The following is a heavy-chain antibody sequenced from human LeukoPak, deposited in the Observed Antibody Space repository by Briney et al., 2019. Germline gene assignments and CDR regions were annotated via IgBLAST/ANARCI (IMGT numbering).Heavy chain of an antibody. CDR1: TSR. CDR3: ARDPWNFYDDSGYNRDFDS. D-gene: IGHD3-22*01. Sequence: GASVKVSCKATSRISWVRQAPGQGLEWMGWIGTYGGDTYYAQKFQGRITVTIDTSTSTVYMELRNLRSDDTAVYYCARDPWNFYDDSGYNRDFDSWGQGTLVTVSS. V-gene: IGHV1-18*01. J-gene: IGHJ5*01. CDR2: IGTYGGDT.